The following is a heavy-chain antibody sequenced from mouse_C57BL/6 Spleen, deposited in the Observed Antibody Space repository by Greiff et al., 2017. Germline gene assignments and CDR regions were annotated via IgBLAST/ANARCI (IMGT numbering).Heavy chain of an antibody. CDR2: IDPEDGET. CDR1: GFNIKDYY. V-gene: IGHV14-2*01. Sequence: VQLKESGAELVKPGASAKLSCTASGFNIKDYYMHWVKQRTEQGLEWIGRIDPEDGETKYAPKFQGKATITADTSSNTAYLQLSSLTSEDTAVYYCARDGSSYVDYWYFDVWGTGTTVTVSS. J-gene: IGHJ1*03. D-gene: IGHD1-1*01. CDR3: ARDGSSYVDYWYFDV.